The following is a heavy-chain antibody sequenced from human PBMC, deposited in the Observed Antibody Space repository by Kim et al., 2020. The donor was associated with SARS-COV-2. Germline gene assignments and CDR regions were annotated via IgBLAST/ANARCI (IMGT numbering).Heavy chain of an antibody. V-gene: IGHV4-39*07. CDR1: GGSISSSSYY. CDR2: IYYSGST. CDR3: ARGGIVVVPAAMRGGFGY. D-gene: IGHD2-2*01. J-gene: IGHJ4*02. Sequence: SETLSLTCTVSGGSISSSSYYWGWIRQPPGKGLEWIGSIYYSGSTYYNPSLKSRVTISVDTSKNQFSLKLSSVTAADTAVYYCARGGIVVVPAAMRGGFGYWGQGSLVTLSS.